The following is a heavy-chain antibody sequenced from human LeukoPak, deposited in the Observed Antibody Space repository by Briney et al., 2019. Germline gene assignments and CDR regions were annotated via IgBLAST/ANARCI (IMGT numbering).Heavy chain of an antibody. V-gene: IGHV4-59*01. CDR3: AREGRYCSSTSCFSNFDY. J-gene: IGHJ4*02. D-gene: IGHD2-2*01. Sequence: KTSETLSLTCTVSGGSISSYYWSWIRQPLGKGLEWIGYIYYSGSTNYNPSLKSRVTISVDTSKNQFSLKLSSVTAADTAVYYCAREGRYCSSTSCFSNFDYWGQGTLVTVSS. CDR1: GGSISSYY. CDR2: IYYSGST.